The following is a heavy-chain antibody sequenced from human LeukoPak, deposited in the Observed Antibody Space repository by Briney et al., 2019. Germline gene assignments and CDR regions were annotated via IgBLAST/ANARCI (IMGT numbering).Heavy chain of an antibody. CDR3: ARVGTTVTTSGIGWFDP. V-gene: IGHV1-69*04. Sequence: SVKVSCKASGGTFSSYAISWVRQAPGQGLEWMGRIIPILGIANYAQKFQGRVTITADKSTSAAYMELSSLRSEDTAVYYCARVGTTVTTSGIGWFDPWGQGTLVTVSS. D-gene: IGHD4-17*01. CDR1: GGTFSSYA. CDR2: IIPILGIA. J-gene: IGHJ5*02.